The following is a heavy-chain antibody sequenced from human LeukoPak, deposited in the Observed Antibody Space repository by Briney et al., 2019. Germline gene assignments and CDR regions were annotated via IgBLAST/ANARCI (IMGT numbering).Heavy chain of an antibody. CDR3: ARVKKPVGYYYDSSGYYPHFDY. CDR1: GGSVSSGSYY. V-gene: IGHV4-61*01. Sequence: SETLSLTCTVSGGSVSSGSYYWSWIRQPPGKGLEWIGYIYYSGSTNYNPSLKSRVTISVDTSKNHFSLKLSSVTAADTAVYYCARVKKPVGYYYDSSGYYPHFDYWGQGTLVTVSS. J-gene: IGHJ4*02. CDR2: IYYSGST. D-gene: IGHD3-22*01.